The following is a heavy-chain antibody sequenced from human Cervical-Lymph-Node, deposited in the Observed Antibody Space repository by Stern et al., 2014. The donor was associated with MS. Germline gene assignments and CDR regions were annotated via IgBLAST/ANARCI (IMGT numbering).Heavy chain of an antibody. J-gene: IGHJ4*02. CDR1: GGSISAYY. Sequence: QVQLVESGPGLVKPSETLSLTCTVSGGSISAYYWNWIRQPPGKGLEWIGYIYHSGSTKYNPSLKSRVTISVDTSKNQFSLKLSSVTAADTAVYYCARSSGSYAIMDYWGQGTLVTVSS. CDR3: ARSSGSYAIMDY. V-gene: IGHV4-59*01. CDR2: IYHSGST. D-gene: IGHD1-26*01.